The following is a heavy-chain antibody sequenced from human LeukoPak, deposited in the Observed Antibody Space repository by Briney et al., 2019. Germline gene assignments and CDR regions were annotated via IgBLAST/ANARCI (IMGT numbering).Heavy chain of an antibody. Sequence: SETLSLTCTVSGGSISSYYWSWIRQPPGKGLEWIGYIYYSGNTNYNPSLKSRVTISVDTSKNQFSLKLSSVTAADTAVYYCARDSYYDFWSGYDNWGQETLVTVSS. CDR3: ARDSYYDFWSGYDN. CDR2: IYYSGNT. V-gene: IGHV4-59*01. CDR1: GGSISSYY. J-gene: IGHJ4*02. D-gene: IGHD3-3*01.